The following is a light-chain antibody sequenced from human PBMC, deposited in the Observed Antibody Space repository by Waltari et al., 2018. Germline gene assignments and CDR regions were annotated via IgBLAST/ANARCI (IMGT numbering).Light chain of an antibody. V-gene: IGLV1-47*01. Sequence: QSVLTQSPSASGTPGQRVTISCSGSSSNIGATYVSWYQHFPGTAPRLLIYRSYQRPSGVPDRFSGSKSGTSASLAISGLRSEDEADYYCATWDDSLNAWVFGGGTRLTAL. CDR1: SSNIGATY. CDR3: ATWDDSLNAWV. CDR2: RSY. J-gene: IGLJ3*02.